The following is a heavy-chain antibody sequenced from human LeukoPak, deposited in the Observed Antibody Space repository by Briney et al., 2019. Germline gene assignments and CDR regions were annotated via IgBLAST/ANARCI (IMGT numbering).Heavy chain of an antibody. CDR3: ARDNEYCTGGTCRLDY. CDR1: GFTFSFYW. V-gene: IGHV3-74*01. Sequence: PGGSLRLSCASSGFTFSFYWMHWVRQAPGKGLVWVSRINNDGRSTSYAGSVKGRCTISRDNAKNTLYLQMNSLRAEDTAVYYCARDNEYCTGGTCRLDYWGQGALVTVSS. J-gene: IGHJ4*02. D-gene: IGHD2-15*01. CDR2: INNDGRST.